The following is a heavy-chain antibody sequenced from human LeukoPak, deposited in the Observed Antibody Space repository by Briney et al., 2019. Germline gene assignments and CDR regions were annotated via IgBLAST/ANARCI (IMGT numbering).Heavy chain of an antibody. D-gene: IGHD1-26*01. CDR1: GFTFSSYW. V-gene: IGHV3-7*01. CDR3: ARRPYSGSPNWFDP. Sequence: GGSLRLSCAASGFTFSSYWMNWARQAPGKGLEWVASINHNGNVNYYVDSVKGRFTISRDNAKNSLYLQMNSLRAEDTAVYYCARRPYSGSPNWFDPWGQGTLVTVSS. J-gene: IGHJ5*02. CDR2: INHNGNVN.